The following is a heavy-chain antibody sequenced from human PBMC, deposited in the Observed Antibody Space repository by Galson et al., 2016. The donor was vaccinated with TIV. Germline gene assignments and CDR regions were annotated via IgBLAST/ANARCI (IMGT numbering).Heavy chain of an antibody. Sequence: SLRLSCAASGFTFSTKSMRWVRQAPGKGLEWVSAISGSGGTTYYAASVKGRFTISRDNSKNTVFLQMNSLRAEDTAVYYCAKIDSSGYNYGGRFVYWGQGTLVTVSS. J-gene: IGHJ4*02. CDR1: GFTFSTKS. V-gene: IGHV3-23*01. D-gene: IGHD3-22*01. CDR2: ISGSGGTT. CDR3: AKIDSSGYNYGGRFVY.